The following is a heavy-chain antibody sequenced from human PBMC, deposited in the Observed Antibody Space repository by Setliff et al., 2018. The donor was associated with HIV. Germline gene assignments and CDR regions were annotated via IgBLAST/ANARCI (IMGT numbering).Heavy chain of an antibody. J-gene: IGHJ4*02. CDR3: ARVQMAYAAFDV. D-gene: IGHD3-9*01. CDR2: IYFTGSS. CDR1: GGSISTYY. V-gene: IGHV4-59*01. Sequence: PSETLSLTCTVSGGSISTYYWSWIRQPPGKGLEWIGSIYFTGSSDNNPSLKSRVTLSVDTSKHQFSLKLSSVTAADTAVYYCARVQMAYAAFDVWGQGTPVTVS.